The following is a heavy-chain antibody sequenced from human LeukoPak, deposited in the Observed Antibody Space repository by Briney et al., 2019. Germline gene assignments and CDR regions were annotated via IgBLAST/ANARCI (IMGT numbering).Heavy chain of an antibody. J-gene: IGHJ4*02. CDR1: GYTFTSYA. CDR2: INAGNGNT. D-gene: IGHD6-13*01. Sequence: ASVKVSCKASGYTFTSYAMHWVRQAPGQRLEWMGWINAGNGNTKYSQKLQGRVTMTTDTSTSTAYMELRSLRSDDTAVYYCARVVRSGSSSWSFDYWGQGTLVTVSS. CDR3: ARVVRSGSSSWSFDY. V-gene: IGHV1-3*01.